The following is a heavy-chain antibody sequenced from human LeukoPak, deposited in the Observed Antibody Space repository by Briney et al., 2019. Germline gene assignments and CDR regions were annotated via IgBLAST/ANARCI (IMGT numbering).Heavy chain of an antibody. V-gene: IGHV3-7*01. CDR2: IKQDGSEK. CDR3: ARDRGDTYYDFWSGYWDY. CDR1: GFTFSSYW. Sequence: GGSLRLSRAASGFTFSSYWMSWVRQAPGKGLEWVANIKQDGSEKYYVDSVKGRFTISRDNAKNSLYLQMNSLRAEDTAVYYCARDRGDTYYDFWSGYWDYWGQGALVTVSS. J-gene: IGHJ4*02. D-gene: IGHD3-3*01.